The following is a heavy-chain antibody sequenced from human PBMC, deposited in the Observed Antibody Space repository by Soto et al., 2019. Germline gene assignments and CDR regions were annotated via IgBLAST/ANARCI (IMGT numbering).Heavy chain of an antibody. CDR3: VHDLSRLDY. V-gene: IGHV3-23*01. CDR1: GFTFSSVA. Sequence: EVQLLESGGDFVQPGGSLRLSCAASGFTFSSVAMNWVRQVPGKGLEWVSTISGVGDNTYYADSVKGRFTISRDNSQNTLYRKMNSLRAEDTAVYYCVHDLSRLDYWGQGTLVTVSS. J-gene: IGHJ4*02. CDR2: ISGVGDNT.